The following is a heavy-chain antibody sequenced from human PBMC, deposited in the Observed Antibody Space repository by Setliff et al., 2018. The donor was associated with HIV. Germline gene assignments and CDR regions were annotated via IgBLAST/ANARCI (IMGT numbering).Heavy chain of an antibody. CDR1: GYTFTSYS. V-gene: IGHV1-18*01. D-gene: IGHD2-8*01. CDR3: ASKVHCTNGVCLDAFDI. J-gene: IGHJ3*02. Sequence: ASVKVSCKASGYTFTSYSISWVRQAPGQGLEWMGWINTYSGNTNYAQKLQGRVTMTRDTSITTAYMELSRLRSDDTAVYYCASKVHCTNGVCLDAFDIWGQGTMVTVSS. CDR2: INTYSGNT.